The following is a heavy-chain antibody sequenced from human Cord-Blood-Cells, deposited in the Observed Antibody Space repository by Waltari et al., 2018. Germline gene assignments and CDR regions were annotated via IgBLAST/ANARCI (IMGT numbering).Heavy chain of an antibody. V-gene: IGHV3-48*02. CDR2: ISSSSSTI. CDR1: GFTFSSYS. D-gene: IGHD3-22*01. J-gene: IGHJ6*03. CDR3: ARYGPSGYYGSRYYYYMDV. Sequence: EVQLVESGGGLVQPGGSLRLSCAASGFTFSSYSMNWVRQAPGKGLEWVSYISSSSSTIYYADSVKGRFTISRDNAKNSLYLQMNSLGDEDTAVYYCARYGPSGYYGSRYYYYMDVWGKGTTVTVSS.